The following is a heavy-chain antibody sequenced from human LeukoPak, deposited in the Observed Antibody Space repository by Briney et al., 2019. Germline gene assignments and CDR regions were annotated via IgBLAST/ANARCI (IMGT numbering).Heavy chain of an antibody. CDR1: GFTVSSYY. CDR2: IYSGGLT. J-gene: IGHJ4*02. Sequence: GGSLRLSCAVSGFTVSSYYMTWVRQAPGKGLEWVSLIYSGGLTYYADSVQGRFTISRDDSRNSVYLHLNSLRAVDTAVYYCARDARKVGSGLDYWGQGTLVTVSS. CDR3: ARDARKVGSGLDY. V-gene: IGHV3-53*01. D-gene: IGHD1-26*01.